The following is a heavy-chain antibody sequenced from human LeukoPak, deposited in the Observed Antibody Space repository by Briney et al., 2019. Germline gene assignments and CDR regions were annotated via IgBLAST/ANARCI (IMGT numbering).Heavy chain of an antibody. D-gene: IGHD4/OR15-4a*01. CDR2: IYYSGST. CDR1: GGSISSGGYY. Sequence: PSETLSLTCTVSGGSISSGGYYWSWIRQHPGKGLEWIGYIYYSGSTCYNPSLKSRVTISVDTSKNQFSLKLSSVTAADTAVYYCVRHDGRGGATMGAFDSWGQGSLVTVSS. J-gene: IGHJ5*01. CDR3: VRHDGRGGATMGAFDS. V-gene: IGHV4-31*03.